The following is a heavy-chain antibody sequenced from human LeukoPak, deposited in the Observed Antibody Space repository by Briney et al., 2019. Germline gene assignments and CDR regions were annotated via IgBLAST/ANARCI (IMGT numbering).Heavy chain of an antibody. CDR3: ARVGHYYYYGMDV. Sequence: SETLSLTCAVYGGSFSGYYWSWIRQPPGKGLEWIGEINHSGGTNYNPSLKSRVTISVDTSKNQFSLKLSSVTAADTAVYYCARVGHYYYYGMDVWGQGTTVTVSS. CDR1: GGSFSGYY. J-gene: IGHJ6*02. V-gene: IGHV4-34*01. CDR2: INHSGGT.